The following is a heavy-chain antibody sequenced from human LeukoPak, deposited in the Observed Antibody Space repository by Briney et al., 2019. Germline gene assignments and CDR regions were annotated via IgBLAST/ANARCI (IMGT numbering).Heavy chain of an antibody. J-gene: IGHJ4*02. Sequence: PSETLSLTCTVSGGSMSSYYWSWIRQPPGKGLEWIGYIFYSGSTNYNPSLKSRVTLLVDTSKNQFSLKLGSVTAADTAVYYCARQPYILGAYYFDYWGQGTLVTVSS. CDR1: GGSMSSYY. D-gene: IGHD1-26*01. CDR3: ARQPYILGAYYFDY. CDR2: IFYSGST. V-gene: IGHV4-59*08.